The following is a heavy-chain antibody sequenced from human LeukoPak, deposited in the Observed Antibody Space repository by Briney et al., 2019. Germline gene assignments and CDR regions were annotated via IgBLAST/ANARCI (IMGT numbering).Heavy chain of an antibody. CDR1: GGTFSSYA. CDR3: ARERDYYGSGSPPYP. D-gene: IGHD3-10*01. CDR2: IIPIFGTA. Sequence: SVKVSCKASGGTFSSYAISWVRQAPGQGLEWMGGIIPIFGTANYAQKFQGRVTITADESTSTAYMELGSLRSEDTAVYYCARERDYYGSGSPPYPWGQGTLVTVSS. V-gene: IGHV1-69*13. J-gene: IGHJ5*02.